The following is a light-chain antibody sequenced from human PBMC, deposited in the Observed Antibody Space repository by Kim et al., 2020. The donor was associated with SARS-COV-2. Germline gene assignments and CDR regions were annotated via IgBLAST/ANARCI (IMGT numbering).Light chain of an antibody. J-gene: IGKJ2*01. Sequence: EIVLTQSPGTLSLSPGERATLSCRASQSISSEFLAWYQQISGQPPRLLIFGASNRAAGIPDRFSGGGSGTDFTLTITRLEPADSAVYYCQQYTTSPPAYTFGQGTKLEIK. V-gene: IGKV3-20*01. CDR3: QQYTTSPPAYT. CDR2: GAS. CDR1: QSISSEF.